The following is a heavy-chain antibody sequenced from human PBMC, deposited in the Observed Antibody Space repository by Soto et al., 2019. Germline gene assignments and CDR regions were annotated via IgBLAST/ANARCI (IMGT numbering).Heavy chain of an antibody. CDR3: AKDRGPVVVITTPLDY. Sequence: QVQLVESGGGVVQPGRSLRLSCAASGFTFSSYGMHWVRQAPGKGLEWVAVISYDGSNKYYADSVKGRFTISRDNSKNTLYLQMNSLRAEDTAVDYCAKDRGPVVVITTPLDYWGQGTLVTVSS. CDR2: ISYDGSNK. D-gene: IGHD3-22*01. J-gene: IGHJ4*02. V-gene: IGHV3-30*18. CDR1: GFTFSSYG.